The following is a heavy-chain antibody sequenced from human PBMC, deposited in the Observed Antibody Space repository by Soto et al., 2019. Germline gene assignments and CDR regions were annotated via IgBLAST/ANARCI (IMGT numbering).Heavy chain of an antibody. J-gene: IGHJ6*02. CDR3: AKERDGAAAGPPKFCGMDV. V-gene: IGHV3-23*01. CDR1: GFTFSSYA. CDR2: ISGSGDST. Sequence: EVQLLESGGGLVQPGGSLRLSCAASGFTFSSYAMSWVRQAPGKGLEWVSVISGSGDSTYYADSVRGRFTISRDNSKNTLYLQMNSLKAEDTAVYYCAKERDGAAAGPPKFCGMDVWGQGTTVTVSS. D-gene: IGHD6-13*01.